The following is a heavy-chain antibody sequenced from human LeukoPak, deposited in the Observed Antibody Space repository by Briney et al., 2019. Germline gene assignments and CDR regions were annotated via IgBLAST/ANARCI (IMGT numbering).Heavy chain of an antibody. V-gene: IGHV1-46*01. Sequence: GASVKVSCKASGYTFTTYYMHWVRQAPGQGLEWMGLVTPSGGSRSNAQKFQGRVTMTRDTSTSTVYMELSSLRSKDTAVYYCARDWELGYWGQGTLVTVSS. CDR3: ARDWELGY. J-gene: IGHJ4*02. CDR1: GYTFTTYY. D-gene: IGHD1-26*01. CDR2: VTPSGGSR.